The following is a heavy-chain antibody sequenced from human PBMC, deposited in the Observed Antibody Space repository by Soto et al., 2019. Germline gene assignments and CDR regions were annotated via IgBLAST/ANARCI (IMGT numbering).Heavy chain of an antibody. CDR2: INAGNGNT. J-gene: IGHJ5*02. CDR3: ARGFPVWVDP. V-gene: IGHV1-3*05. D-gene: IGHD3-3*01. CDR1: GYTFTNYA. Sequence: QVQLVQSGAEEKKPGASVKVSCKASGYTFTNYAMPWVRQAPGQRLEWMGWINAGNGNTKYSQKFQGRVTITRDTSASSACMELSSLRCEDTAVYYCARGFPVWVDPWGQGTLVTVSS.